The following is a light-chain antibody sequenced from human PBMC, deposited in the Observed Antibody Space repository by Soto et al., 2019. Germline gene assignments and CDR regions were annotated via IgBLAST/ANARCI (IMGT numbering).Light chain of an antibody. Sequence: QSALTQPASVSGSPGQSITISCTGTSSDVGGYNYVSWYQQYPGKAPKLMIYEVSNRPSGVSNRFSGSKSGNTASLTISGLQAEDEADYYCSSYASSRDVFFGAGTQLTVL. CDR1: SSDVGGYNY. V-gene: IGLV2-14*01. CDR2: EVS. CDR3: SSYASSRDVF. J-gene: IGLJ2*01.